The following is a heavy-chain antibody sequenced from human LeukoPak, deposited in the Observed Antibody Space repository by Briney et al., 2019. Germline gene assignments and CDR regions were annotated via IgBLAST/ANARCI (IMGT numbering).Heavy chain of an antibody. CDR2: MSGSGESP. Sequence: GGSLRLSCAASGCTFSRYAMSWVRQAPGKGLEWVSGMSGSGESPYYADSVKGRFTTSRDNSKNTLYLQMNSLRAEDTAVYYCAKGAPVNWFDPWGQGTLVTVSS. CDR3: AKGAPVNWFDP. J-gene: IGHJ5*02. CDR1: GCTFSRYA. V-gene: IGHV3-23*01.